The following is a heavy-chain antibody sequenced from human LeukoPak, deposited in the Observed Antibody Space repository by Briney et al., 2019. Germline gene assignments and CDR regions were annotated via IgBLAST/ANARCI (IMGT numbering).Heavy chain of an antibody. J-gene: IGHJ3*02. D-gene: IGHD2-2*01. CDR2: TSYDGSNK. V-gene: IGHV3-30*14. CDR1: GFTLSSYG. Sequence: PGGSLRLSCAASGFTLSSYGMHWVRQAPGKGLEWVAVTSYDGSNKYYADSVKGRFTISRDNSKNTLYLQMNSLRAEDTAVYYCARSEMDCSSTSCYLGAFDIWGQGTMVTVSS. CDR3: ARSEMDCSSTSCYLGAFDI.